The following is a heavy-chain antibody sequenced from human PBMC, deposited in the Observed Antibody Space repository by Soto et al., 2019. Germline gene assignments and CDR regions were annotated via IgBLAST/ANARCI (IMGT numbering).Heavy chain of an antibody. CDR3: ARDGNSGYYGMDV. J-gene: IGHJ6*02. D-gene: IGHD7-27*01. V-gene: IGHV4-30-4*02. CDR2: IYYSGNT. Sequence: SETLSLTCSVSGGSISSGYYYWSWIRQPPGKGLEWIGNIYYSGNTYYNPSLKSRVTISVDTSKNQFSLKLSSVTAADTAVYYCARDGNSGYYGMDVWGQGTTVTVS. CDR1: GGSISSGYYY.